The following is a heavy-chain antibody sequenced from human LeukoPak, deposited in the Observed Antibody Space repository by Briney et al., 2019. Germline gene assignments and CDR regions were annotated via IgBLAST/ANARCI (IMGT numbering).Heavy chain of an antibody. J-gene: IGHJ4*02. CDR2: NSHSGDS. CDR1: RGSIGTDF. CDR3: ARGGASSRYFDS. V-gene: IGHV4-59*01. D-gene: IGHD1-26*01. Sequence: SETLSLTCTVSRGSIGTDFWSWIRQPPGKGLEWIGFNSHSGDSNYNPSLKSRVTISVDSSKDQFSLKMTSVTAADTAVYYCARGGASSRYFDSWGQGTLVTVSS.